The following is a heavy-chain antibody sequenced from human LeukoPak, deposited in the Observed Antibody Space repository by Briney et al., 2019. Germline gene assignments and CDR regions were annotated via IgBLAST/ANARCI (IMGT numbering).Heavy chain of an antibody. CDR3: ARDCSSTSCYFDAFDI. V-gene: IGHV3-21*01. Sequence: GGSLRLSCAASGFTFSSYAMSWVRQAPGKGLEWVSSISSSSRDIYYADSVKGRFTISRDNAKNSLYLQMNSLRAEDTAVYYCARDCSSTSCYFDAFDIWGQGTMVTVSS. J-gene: IGHJ3*02. CDR1: GFTFSSYA. D-gene: IGHD2-2*01. CDR2: ISSSSRDI.